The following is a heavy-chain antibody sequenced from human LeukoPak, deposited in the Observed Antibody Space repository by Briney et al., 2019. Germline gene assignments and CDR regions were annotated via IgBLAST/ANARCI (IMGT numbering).Heavy chain of an antibody. D-gene: IGHD4-11*01. J-gene: IGHJ4*02. CDR2: INPNSGGT. CDR1: GYTFTGYY. V-gene: IGHV1-2*02. CDR3: ASTAFDYSNVDY. Sequence: ASVKVSCKASGYTFTGYYMHWVRQAPGQGLEWMGWINPNSGGTNYAQKFQGRVTMTKDTSISTAYMELSRLRSDDTAVYYCASTAFDYSNVDYWGQGTLVTVSS.